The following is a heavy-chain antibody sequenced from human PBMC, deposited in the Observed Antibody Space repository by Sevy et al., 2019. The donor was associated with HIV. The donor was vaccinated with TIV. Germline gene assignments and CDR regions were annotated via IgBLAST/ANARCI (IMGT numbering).Heavy chain of an antibody. CDR1: GFTFSDYY. Sequence: GGCLRLSCVASGFTFSDYYMSWIRQAPGKGLEWVSYIDSTARTIFYADSVKGRFTISRDNAENLLYLQMNSLRAEDTAVYYCARGTMLDYYDSSGYYVYDFWGQGTLVTVS. D-gene: IGHD3-22*01. J-gene: IGHJ4*02. CDR3: ARGTMLDYYDSSGYYVYDF. CDR2: IDSTARTI. V-gene: IGHV3-11*01.